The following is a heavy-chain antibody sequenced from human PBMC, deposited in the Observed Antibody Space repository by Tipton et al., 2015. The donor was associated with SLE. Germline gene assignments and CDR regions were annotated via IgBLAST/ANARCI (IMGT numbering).Heavy chain of an antibody. CDR1: GGSISFSSYY. D-gene: IGHD1-1*01. Sequence: LRLSCTVSGGSISFSSYYWGWIRQPPGKGLEWIGEINHSGSTNYNPSLKSRVTISVDTSKNQFSLKLSSVTAADTAVYYCARAGGWGTDYWGQGTLVTVSS. CDR2: INHSGST. J-gene: IGHJ4*02. CDR3: ARAGGWGTDY. V-gene: IGHV4-39*07.